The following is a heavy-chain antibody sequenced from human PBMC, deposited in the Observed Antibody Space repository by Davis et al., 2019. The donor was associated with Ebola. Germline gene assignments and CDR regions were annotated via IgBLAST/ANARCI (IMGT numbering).Heavy chain of an antibody. D-gene: IGHD6-19*01. Sequence: PSETLSLTCAVYGGSFSGYYWSWIRQPPGKGLEWIGEINHSGSTNYNPSLKSRVTISVDTSKNQFSLKLSSVTAADTAVYYCADSSGSDAFDIWGQGTMVTVSS. J-gene: IGHJ3*02. V-gene: IGHV4-34*01. CDR2: INHSGST. CDR3: ADSSGSDAFDI. CDR1: GGSFSGYY.